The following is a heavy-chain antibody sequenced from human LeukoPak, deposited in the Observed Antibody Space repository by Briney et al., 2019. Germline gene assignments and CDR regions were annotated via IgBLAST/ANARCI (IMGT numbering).Heavy chain of an antibody. V-gene: IGHV4-59*12. CDR3: ASAEPRGIIWYPY. D-gene: IGHD6-13*01. CDR1: GGSISSFY. CDR2: IYYSGST. J-gene: IGHJ4*02. Sequence: SETLSLTCTVSGGSISSFYWTWIRQPPGKGLEWIGYIYYSGSTNYNPSLKSRVTISVDKSKNQFSLKLSSVTAADTAVYYCASAEPRGIIWYPYWGQGTLVTVSS.